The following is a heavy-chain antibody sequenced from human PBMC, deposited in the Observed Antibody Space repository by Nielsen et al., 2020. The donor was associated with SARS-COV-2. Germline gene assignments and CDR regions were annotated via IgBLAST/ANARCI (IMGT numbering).Heavy chain of an antibody. CDR1: GFTFSSYA. V-gene: IGHV3-21*01. Sequence: GGSLRLSCAASGFTFSSYAMSWVRQAPGKGLEWVSSISSSSSYIYYADSVKGRFTISRDNAKNSLYLQMNSLRAEDTAVYYCARDSLRWYPYYYYYYGMDVWGQGTTVTVSS. CDR3: ARDSLRWYPYYYYYYGMDV. J-gene: IGHJ6*02. D-gene: IGHD4-23*01. CDR2: ISSSSSYI.